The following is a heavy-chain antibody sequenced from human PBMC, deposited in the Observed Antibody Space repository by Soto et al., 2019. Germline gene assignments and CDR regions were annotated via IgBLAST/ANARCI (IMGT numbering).Heavy chain of an antibody. CDR1: GFSFSSYW. CDR3: ARDFDRTPGIY. CDR2: INQDGSEK. V-gene: IGHV3-7*04. J-gene: IGHJ4*02. D-gene: IGHD3-9*01. Sequence: EVQLVQSGGGLVQAGGSLRLSCAASGFSFSSYWMSWVRQAPGKGLEWVASINQDGSEKYSVDSVKGRFTISRDSAKTSLYLQMDRRGVEDTAVYYCARDFDRTPGIYWGQGTLVTVSS.